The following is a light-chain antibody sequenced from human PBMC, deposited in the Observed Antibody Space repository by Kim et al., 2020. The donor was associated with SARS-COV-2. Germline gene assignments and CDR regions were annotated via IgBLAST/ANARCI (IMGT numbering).Light chain of an antibody. Sequence: QSALTQPASVSGSPGQSITISCTGTSSDVGGYNYVSWYQQHPGKAPKLMIYDVSNRPSGVSNRFSGSKSGNTASLTISGLQAEDEADYYCSSYTSSNTAVFGGGTQLTV. V-gene: IGLV2-14*03. CDR1: SSDVGGYNY. J-gene: IGLJ7*01. CDR2: DVS. CDR3: SSYTSSNTAV.